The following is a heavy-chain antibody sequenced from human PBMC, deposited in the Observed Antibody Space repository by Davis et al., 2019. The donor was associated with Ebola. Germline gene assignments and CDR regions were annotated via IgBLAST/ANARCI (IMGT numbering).Heavy chain of an antibody. V-gene: IGHV3-23*01. CDR2: MSGSGGTT. CDR1: RFTFSSYA. CDR3: ARSGLSFGVVKYHYGMDV. Sequence: GGSLRLSCAASRFTFSSYAMSWVRQASGKGLEWVSAMSGSGGTTYYAGSVKGRFTVSRDNSKKTMYLQMNSLRAEDTAVYYCARSGLSFGVVKYHYGMDVWGKGTTVTVSS. J-gene: IGHJ6*04. D-gene: IGHD3-3*01.